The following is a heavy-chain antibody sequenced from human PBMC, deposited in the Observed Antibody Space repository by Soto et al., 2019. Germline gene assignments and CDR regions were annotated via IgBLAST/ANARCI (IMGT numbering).Heavy chain of an antibody. CDR2: ISGGGDRA. CDR3: AKALGCPVGTWSPGWGYYYYAMDV. Sequence: EGQLLESGGGLVQPGMSLRVSCAASEFTFSTRAMTWVRQAPGKGLEWISVISGGGDRALYADSVKGRFTVSRDNSKNTLYLQMNNLRVEDTAVYYCAKALGCPVGTWSPGWGYYYYAMDVWGQGTTVTVSS. J-gene: IGHJ6*02. V-gene: IGHV3-23*01. CDR1: EFTFSTRA. D-gene: IGHD6-19*01.